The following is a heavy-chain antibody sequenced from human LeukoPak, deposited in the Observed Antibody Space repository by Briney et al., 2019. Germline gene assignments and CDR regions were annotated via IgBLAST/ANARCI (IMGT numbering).Heavy chain of an antibody. CDR3: ARRLDYFDY. CDR1: GFTFSSYS. V-gene: IGHV3-21*01. D-gene: IGHD4-11*01. Sequence: GGSLRLSCAASGFTFSSYSMNWVRQAPGKGLEWVSSISSSSSYICYADSVKGRFTISRDNAKNSLYLQMNSLRAEDTAVYYCARRLDYFDYWGQGTLVTVSS. CDR2: ISSSSSYI. J-gene: IGHJ4*02.